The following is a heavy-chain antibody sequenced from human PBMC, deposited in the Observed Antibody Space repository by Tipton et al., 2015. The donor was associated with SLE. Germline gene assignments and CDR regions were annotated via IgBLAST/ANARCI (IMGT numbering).Heavy chain of an antibody. D-gene: IGHD6-13*01. V-gene: IGHV4-34*01. CDR1: SGSFSGYY. Sequence: TLSLTCAVYSGSFSGYYWSWIRQPPGKGLGWIGEINYSGSTNYNPSLKSRVTISEGTSKNQFSLKLSSVTAADTAVYYCATRGSSSWYFFDYWGQGTLVTVSS. CDR2: INYSGST. CDR3: ATRGSSSWYFFDY. J-gene: IGHJ4*02.